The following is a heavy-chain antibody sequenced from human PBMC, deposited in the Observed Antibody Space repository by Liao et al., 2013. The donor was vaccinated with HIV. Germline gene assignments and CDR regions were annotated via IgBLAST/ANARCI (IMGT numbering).Heavy chain of an antibody. Sequence: QVRLQESGPGLVKPSETLSLTCAVYGGSFSGYYWSWIRQPPGKGLEWIGEINHSGSTNYNPSLKSRVTISVDTSKNQFSLKLSSVTAADTAVYSCARGSRLRLGLVDYWGQGNLVTVSS. CDR3: ARGSRLRLGLVDY. CDR1: GGSFSGYY. D-gene: IGHD3-16*01. J-gene: IGHJ4*02. V-gene: IGHV4-34*01. CDR2: INHSGST.